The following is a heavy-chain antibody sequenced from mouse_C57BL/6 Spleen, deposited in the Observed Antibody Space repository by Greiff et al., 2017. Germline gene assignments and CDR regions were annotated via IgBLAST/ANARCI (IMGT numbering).Heavy chain of an antibody. CDR2: IDPETGGT. CDR1: GYTFTDYE. CDR3: TKGDYYGSRGFDY. Sequence: QVQLKESGAELVRPGASVTLSCKASGYTFTDYEMHWVKQTPVHGLEWIGAIDPETGGTAYNQKFKGKAILTADKSSSTAYMELRSLTSEDSAVYYCTKGDYYGSRGFDYWGQGTTLTVSS. V-gene: IGHV1-15*01. J-gene: IGHJ2*01. D-gene: IGHD1-1*01.